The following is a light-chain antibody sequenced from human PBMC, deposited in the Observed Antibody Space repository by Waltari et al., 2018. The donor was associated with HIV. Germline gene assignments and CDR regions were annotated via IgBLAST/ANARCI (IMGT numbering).Light chain of an antibody. J-gene: IGLJ3*02. V-gene: IGLV2-14*03. CDR1: SSDVGGYNY. CDR2: DVS. CDR3: SSYTSSSTLV. Sequence: QSALTQPASVSGSPGQSITISCTGTSSDVGGYNYVSWYHQHPGKAPKLMIYDVSNRTAGVSNRFSGSKSGNTASLTISGLQAEDEADYYCSSYTSSSTLVFGGGTKLTVL.